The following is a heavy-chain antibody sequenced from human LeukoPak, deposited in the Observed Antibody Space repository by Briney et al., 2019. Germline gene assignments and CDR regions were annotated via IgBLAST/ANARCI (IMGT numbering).Heavy chain of an antibody. CDR1: GGSISSGGYY. J-gene: IGHJ5*02. CDR2: IYYSGST. V-gene: IGHV4-31*03. Sequence: SETLSLTCTVSGGSISSGGYYWSWIRQHPGKGLEWIGYIYYSGSTYYNPSLKSRVTISVDTSKNQFSLKLSSVTAADTAVYYCASYDYGGNSGWFDPWGQGTLVTVSS. D-gene: IGHD4-23*01. CDR3: ASYDYGGNSGWFDP.